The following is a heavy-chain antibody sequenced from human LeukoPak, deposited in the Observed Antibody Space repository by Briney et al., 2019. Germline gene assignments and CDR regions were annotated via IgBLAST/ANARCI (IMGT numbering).Heavy chain of an antibody. Sequence: GESLRLSCAASGFTFSSYAMHWVRQAPGKGLEWVAVISYDGSNKYYADSVKGRFTISRDNSKNTLYLQMNSLRSEDTAVYYCASGGTNYFDYWGQGTLVTVSS. V-gene: IGHV3-30-3*01. CDR2: ISYDGSNK. CDR3: ASGGTNYFDY. J-gene: IGHJ4*02. D-gene: IGHD1-1*01. CDR1: GFTFSSYA.